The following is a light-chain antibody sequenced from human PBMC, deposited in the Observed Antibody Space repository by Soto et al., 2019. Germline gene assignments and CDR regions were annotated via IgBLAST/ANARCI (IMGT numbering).Light chain of an antibody. Sequence: QSALTQPASVSGSPGQSITISCTGTNSDVGDYNYVSWYQQHPGKAPKLMISEVSNRPSGVSSRCSGSKSGSTASLTISGLQTEDEADYYCTSYSDGNSLLLVGGGTQLTVL. CDR3: TSYSDGNSLLL. CDR1: NSDVGDYNY. V-gene: IGLV2-14*01. CDR2: EVS. J-gene: IGLJ2*01.